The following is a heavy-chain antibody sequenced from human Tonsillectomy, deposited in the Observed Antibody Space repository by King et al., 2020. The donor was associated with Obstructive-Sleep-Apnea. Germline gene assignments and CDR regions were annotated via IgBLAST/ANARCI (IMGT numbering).Heavy chain of an antibody. J-gene: IGHJ4*02. CDR1: GGSISSGDYY. V-gene: IGHV4-30-4*01. CDR2: IYYSGST. D-gene: IGHD3-10*01. Sequence: VQLQESGPGLVKPSQTLSLTCTVSGGSISSGDYYWSWIRQPPGNGLEWIGYIYYSGSTYYIPSLRSRVSISVDTSKNQFSLNLGSVTAADTAIYYCARVGLQYFGVDSWGQGTLVTVSS. CDR3: ARVGLQYFGVDS.